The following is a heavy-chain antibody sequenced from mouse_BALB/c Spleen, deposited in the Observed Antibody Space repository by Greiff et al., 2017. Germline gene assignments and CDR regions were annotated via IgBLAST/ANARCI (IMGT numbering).Heavy chain of an antibody. V-gene: IGHV14-3*02. CDR2: IDPANGNT. D-gene: IGHD1-1*01. CDR3: ARSHYYGSSYRFFDY. Sequence: EVKLMESGAELVKPGASVKLSCTASGFNIKDTYMHWVKQRPEQGLEWIGRIDPANGNTKYDPKFQGKATITADTSSNTAYLQLSSLTSEDTAVYYCARSHYYGSSYRFFDYWGQGTTLTVSS. CDR1: GFNIKDTY. J-gene: IGHJ2*01.